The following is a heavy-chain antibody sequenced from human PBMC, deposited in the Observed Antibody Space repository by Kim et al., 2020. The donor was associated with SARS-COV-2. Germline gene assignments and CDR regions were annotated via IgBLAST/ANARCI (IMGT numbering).Heavy chain of an antibody. J-gene: IGHJ6*02. Sequence: SVKVSCKASGGTFSSYAISWVRQAPGQGLEWMGGIIPIFGTANYAQKFQGRVTITADESTSTAYMELSSLRSEDTAVYYCARDARRGYSYGYVSGYGMDVWGQGTTVTVSS. CDR3: ARDARRGYSYGYVSGYGMDV. CDR2: IIPIFGTA. CDR1: GGTFSSYA. D-gene: IGHD5-18*01. V-gene: IGHV1-69*13.